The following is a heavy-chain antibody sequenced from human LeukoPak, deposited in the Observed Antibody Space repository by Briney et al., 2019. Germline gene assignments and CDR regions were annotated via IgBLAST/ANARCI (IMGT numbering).Heavy chain of an antibody. Sequence: SETLSLTCTVSGGSISSYYWSWIRQPPGKGLEWIGYIYYSGSTNYNPSLKSRVTISVDRSKNQFSLKLSSVTAADTAVYYCARGLGGGVDYWGQGTLVTVSS. CDR2: IYYSGST. CDR1: GGSISSYY. J-gene: IGHJ4*02. CDR3: ARGLGGGVDY. V-gene: IGHV4-59*12. D-gene: IGHD7-27*01.